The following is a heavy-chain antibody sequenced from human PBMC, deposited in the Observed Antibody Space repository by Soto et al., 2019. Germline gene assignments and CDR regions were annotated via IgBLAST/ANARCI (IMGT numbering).Heavy chain of an antibody. V-gene: IGHV4-59*04. CDR2: IYYSGST. D-gene: IGHD2-15*01. CDR1: GGSISSYY. J-gene: IGHJ5*02. CDR3: ARQTLNIVVAVAATPGWFDP. Sequence: SETLSLTCTVSGGSISSYYWSWIRQPPGKGLEWIGYIYYSGSTYYNPSLKSRVTISVDTSKNQFSLKLRSVTAADTAVYYCARQTLNIVVAVAATPGWFDPWGQGTLVTVSS.